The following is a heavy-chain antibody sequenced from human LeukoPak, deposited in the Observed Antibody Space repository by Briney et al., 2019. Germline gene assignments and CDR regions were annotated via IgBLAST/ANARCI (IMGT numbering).Heavy chain of an antibody. J-gene: IGHJ5*02. V-gene: IGHV1-18*01. CDR1: GYTFSSYG. CDR2: ISAYNGNT. D-gene: IGHD2-2*01. CDR3: ARDVGDIVTIPAAISVP. Sequence: ASVTVSCKASGYTFSSYGISWVRQAPGQGLEWMGWISAYNGNTNYAQMVQGRVTMTTDTSTSTDYIEVRSLRSDDTAMYYCARDVGDIVTIPAAISVPWGQGTLVSVSS.